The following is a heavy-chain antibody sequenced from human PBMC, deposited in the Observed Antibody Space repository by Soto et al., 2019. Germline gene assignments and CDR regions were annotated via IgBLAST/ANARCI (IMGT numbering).Heavy chain of an antibody. CDR2: ISAYNGNT. CDR3: AREAEAYCGGDCYALRY. D-gene: IGHD2-21*02. J-gene: IGHJ4*02. Sequence: ASVKVSCKASGYTFTSYGISWVRQAPGQGLEWMGWISAYNGNTNYAQKLQGRVTMTTDTSTSTAYMELRSLRSDDTAVYYCAREAEAYCGGDCYALRYWGQGTLVTVSS. CDR1: GYTFTSYG. V-gene: IGHV1-18*01.